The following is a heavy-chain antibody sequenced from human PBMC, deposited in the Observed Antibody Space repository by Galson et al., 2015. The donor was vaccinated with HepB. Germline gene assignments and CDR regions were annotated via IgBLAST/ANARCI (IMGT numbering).Heavy chain of an antibody. V-gene: IGHV1-69*06. CDR2: VIPIFYTA. J-gene: IGHJ4*02. Sequence: SVKVSCKASGGTFSSYAISWVRQAPGQGLEWMGGVIPIFYTANYAQQFQGRVTITADKSTRTAYMEVSSLRSEDTAVYFCATPHDYYTSGNYDHWGQGTLVTVSS. D-gene: IGHD3-10*01. CDR3: ATPHDYYTSGNYDH. CDR1: GGTFSSYA.